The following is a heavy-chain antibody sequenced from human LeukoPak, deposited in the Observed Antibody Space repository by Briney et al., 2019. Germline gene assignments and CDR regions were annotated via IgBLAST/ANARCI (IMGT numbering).Heavy chain of an antibody. CDR1: GLTVSSSY. J-gene: IGHJ4*02. CDR3: ARSYNSAWLDY. D-gene: IGHD6-19*01. Sequence: PGRSLTLSCAPAGLTVSSSYMSWVRQAPGKGLEWVLTVYSGGSIYYADSVKGRFTHSRHNSNNTLDLQMNSLRTEDTAMYYCARSYNSAWLDYWGQGTLVSVSS. V-gene: IGHV3-53*04. CDR2: VYSGGSI.